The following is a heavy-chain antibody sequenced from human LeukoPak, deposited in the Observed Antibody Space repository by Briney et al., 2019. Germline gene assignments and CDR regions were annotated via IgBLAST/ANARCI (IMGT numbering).Heavy chain of an antibody. Sequence: MASETLSLTCTVSGGSISSGSYYWSWIRQPAGKGLEWIGRIYTSGSTNYNPSLKSRVTISVDTSKNQFSLKLSSVTAADTAVYYCARDQGYSNYYWGQGTLVTVSS. V-gene: IGHV4-61*02. CDR3: ARDQGYSNYY. D-gene: IGHD4-11*01. CDR1: GGSISSGSYY. CDR2: IYTSGST. J-gene: IGHJ4*02.